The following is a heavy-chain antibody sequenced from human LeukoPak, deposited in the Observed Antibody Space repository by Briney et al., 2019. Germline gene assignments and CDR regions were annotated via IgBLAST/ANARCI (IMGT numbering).Heavy chain of an antibody. CDR2: ISWNSGSI. J-gene: IGHJ3*02. Sequence: PGGSLRLSCAASGFTFDDYAMHWVRQAPGKGLEWVSGISWNSGSIGYADSVKGRFTISRDNAKNSLYLQMNSLRAEDTALYYCAKGLRLGDILTGRDAFDIWGQGTMVTVSS. CDR3: AKGLRLGDILTGRDAFDI. D-gene: IGHD3-9*01. V-gene: IGHV3-9*01. CDR1: GFTFDDYA.